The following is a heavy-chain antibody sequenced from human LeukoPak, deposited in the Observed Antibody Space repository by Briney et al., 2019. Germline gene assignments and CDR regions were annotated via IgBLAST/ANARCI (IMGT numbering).Heavy chain of an antibody. CDR2: IYYSGST. V-gene: IGHV4-39*07. CDR3: ARDNSGYYSGYYYYYMDV. D-gene: IGHD3-22*01. Sequence: SETLSLTCTVSGGSISSSSYYWGWIRQPPGKGLEWIGSIYYSGSTYYNPSLKSRVTISVDTSKNQFSLKLSSVTAADTAVYYCARDNSGYYSGYYYYYMDVWGKGTTVTISS. CDR1: GGSISSSSYY. J-gene: IGHJ6*03.